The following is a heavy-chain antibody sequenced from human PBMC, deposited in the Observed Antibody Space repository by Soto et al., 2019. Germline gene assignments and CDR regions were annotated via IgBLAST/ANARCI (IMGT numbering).Heavy chain of an antibody. CDR1: GFTFSSYW. J-gene: IGHJ3*02. CDR2: IKQDGSEK. CDR3: ARARPPDAFDI. V-gene: IGHV3-7*03. Sequence: GESLKISCAASGFTFSSYWMSWVRQAPGKGLEWVANIKQDGSEKYYVDSVKGRFTISRDNAKNSLYLQMNSLRAEDTAVYYCARARPPDAFDIWGQGTMVTVSS.